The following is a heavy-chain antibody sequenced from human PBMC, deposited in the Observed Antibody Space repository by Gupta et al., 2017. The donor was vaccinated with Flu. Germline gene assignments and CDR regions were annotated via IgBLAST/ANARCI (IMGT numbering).Heavy chain of an antibody. CDR2: IYTSGST. CDR1: GGSISSGSYY. Sequence: QVQLQESGPGLVKPSQTLSLTCTVSGGSISSGSYYWSWIRQPAGKGLEWIGRIYTSGSTNYNPSLKSRVTISVDTSKNQFSLKLSSVTAADTAVYYCARDTHLTYYDIFDYWGQGTLVTVSS. CDR3: ARDTHLTYYDIFDY. D-gene: IGHD3-9*01. V-gene: IGHV4-61*02. J-gene: IGHJ4*02.